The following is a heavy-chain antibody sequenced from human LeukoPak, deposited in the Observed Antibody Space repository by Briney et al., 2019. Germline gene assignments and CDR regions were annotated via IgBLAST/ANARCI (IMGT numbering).Heavy chain of an antibody. Sequence: PGGSLRLSCAASGFTFSSYSMNWVRQAPGKGLEWVASISSSSSYIYYADSVKGRFTIARDNAKNSMYLQMNSLRAEDTAVYYCARDADVLLWFGELLHAFDIWGQGTMVTVSS. CDR3: ARDADVLLWFGELLHAFDI. J-gene: IGHJ3*02. V-gene: IGHV3-21*01. CDR1: GFTFSSYS. D-gene: IGHD3-10*01. CDR2: ISSSSSYI.